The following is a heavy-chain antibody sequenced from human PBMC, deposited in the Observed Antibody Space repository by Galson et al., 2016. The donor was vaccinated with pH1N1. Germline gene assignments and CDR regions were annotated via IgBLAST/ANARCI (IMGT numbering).Heavy chain of an antibody. Sequence: SLRLSCAASGFTFNSYWMQWVRQAPGKGLEWVANINQDGTELYYGNSVKGRFTISRDNTKNSLLLQMSGLRVEDTAVYYCARRYFDSWGQGTLVTVSS. V-gene: IGHV3-7*01. CDR2: INQDGTEL. CDR3: ARRYFDS. J-gene: IGHJ4*02. CDR1: GFTFNSYW.